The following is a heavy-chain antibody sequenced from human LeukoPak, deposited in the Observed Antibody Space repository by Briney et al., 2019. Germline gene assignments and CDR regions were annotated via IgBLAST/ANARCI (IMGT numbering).Heavy chain of an antibody. V-gene: IGHV3-30*04. D-gene: IGHD1-26*01. CDR1: GFTFSSYA. J-gene: IGHJ3*02. CDR2: ISYDGSNK. CDR3: ARSPSGSYYGTWNAFDI. Sequence: GGSLRLSCAASGFTFSSYAMRWVRQAPGKGLEWVAVISYDGSNKYYADSVKGRFTISRDNSKNTLYLQMNSLRAEDTAVYYCARSPSGSYYGTWNAFDIWGQGTMVTVSS.